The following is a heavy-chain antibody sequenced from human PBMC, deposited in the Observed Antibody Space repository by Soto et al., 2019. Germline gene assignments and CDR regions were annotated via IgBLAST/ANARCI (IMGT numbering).Heavy chain of an antibody. CDR1: GYTFTSYG. D-gene: IGHD3-3*01. CDR2: ISAYNGNT. V-gene: IGHV1-18*01. CDR3: ARDSSRYYDFWSGSLSYYYYMDV. Sequence: GASVTVSCKASGYTFTSYGISWVRQAPGQGLEWMGWISAYNGNTNYAQKLQGRVTMTTDTSTSTAYMELRSLRSDDTAVYYCARDSSRYYDFWSGSLSYYYYMDVWGKGTTVTVSS. J-gene: IGHJ6*03.